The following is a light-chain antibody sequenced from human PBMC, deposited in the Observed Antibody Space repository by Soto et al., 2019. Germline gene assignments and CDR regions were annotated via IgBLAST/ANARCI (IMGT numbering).Light chain of an antibody. Sequence: QSVLTQPRSVSGSPGQSGTISCTGTSSGVGVSNYVSWYRQHPGKAPKLMIFDVNKRPSGVPDRFSGSKSGNTASLTISGLQAEDEADYYCCSFAGSYTSYVFGTGTKVTVL. CDR3: CSFAGSYTSYV. J-gene: IGLJ1*01. CDR2: DVN. CDR1: SSGVGVSNY. V-gene: IGLV2-11*01.